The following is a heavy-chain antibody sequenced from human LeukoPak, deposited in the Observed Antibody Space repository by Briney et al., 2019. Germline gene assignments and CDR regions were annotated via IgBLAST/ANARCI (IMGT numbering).Heavy chain of an antibody. J-gene: IGHJ5*02. CDR1: GFTVSSNY. CDR3: ARGGITMVRGTWFDP. CDR2: IYSGGST. V-gene: IGHV3-66*01. D-gene: IGHD3-10*01. Sequence: PGGSLRLSCAASGFTVSSNYMSWVRQAPGKGLEWVSVIYSGGSTYYADSVKGRFTISRDNSKNTLYLQMNSLRAEDTAVYYCARGGITMVRGTWFDPWGQGTLVTVSS.